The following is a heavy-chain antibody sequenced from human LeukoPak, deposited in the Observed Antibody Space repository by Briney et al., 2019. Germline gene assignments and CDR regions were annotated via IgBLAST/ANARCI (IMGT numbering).Heavy chain of an antibody. Sequence: PGGSLRLSCAASGFTFSSYAMSWVRQAPGKGLKWVSSITSRGESTWYVDSVKGRFTITRDNSENTLYLQMHSLRAEDTAVYYCARDRPNYYGSDGHYYRRDGDYWGRGTLVSVSS. V-gene: IGHV3-23*01. CDR3: ARDRPNYYGSDGHYYRRDGDY. CDR2: ITSRGEST. CDR1: GFTFSSYA. D-gene: IGHD3-22*01. J-gene: IGHJ4*02.